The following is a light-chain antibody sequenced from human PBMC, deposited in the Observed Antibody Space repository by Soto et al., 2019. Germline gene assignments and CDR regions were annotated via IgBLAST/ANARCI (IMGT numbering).Light chain of an antibody. J-gene: IGKJ1*01. Sequence: EIVLTQSPATLSLSPGERATLSCRASQSVSNYLAWYQQKPGQPPRLLIYDESKRATGIPARFSGIESGPEFTPTVSSLEPEDVAVYYCQHRYNWPQTFGQGTKVEVK. V-gene: IGKV3-11*01. CDR1: QSVSNY. CDR3: QHRYNWPQT. CDR2: DES.